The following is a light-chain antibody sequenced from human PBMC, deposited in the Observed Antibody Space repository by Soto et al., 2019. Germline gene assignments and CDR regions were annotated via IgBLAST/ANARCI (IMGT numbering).Light chain of an antibody. CDR2: AAS. V-gene: IGKV1-39*01. CDR1: QGISTY. CDR3: QQSYSTTWT. Sequence: DIQMTQSPSSLSESAGDRVTITCRASQGISTYLNWYQQKPGKAPKLLIYAASSLQSGVPSRFSGSGSETDFTLTISSLQPEDFATYSCQQSYSTTWTFCQGTKVDIK. J-gene: IGKJ1*01.